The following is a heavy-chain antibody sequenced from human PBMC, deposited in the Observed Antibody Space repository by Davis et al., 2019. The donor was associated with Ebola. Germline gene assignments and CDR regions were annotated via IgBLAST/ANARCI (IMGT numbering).Heavy chain of an antibody. J-gene: IGHJ4*02. Sequence: ASVKVSCKASGYTFTSYGISWVRQAPGQGLEWMGWISAYNGNTNYAQKLQGRVTMTTDTSTSTAYMELRSLRSDDTAVYYCASAPQFADTVAGIDYWGQGTLVTVSS. D-gene: IGHD6-19*01. CDR3: ASAPQFADTVAGIDY. CDR1: GYTFTSYG. V-gene: IGHV1-18*01. CDR2: ISAYNGNT.